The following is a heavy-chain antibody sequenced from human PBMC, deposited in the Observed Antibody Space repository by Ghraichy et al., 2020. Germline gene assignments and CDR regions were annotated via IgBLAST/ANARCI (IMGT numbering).Heavy chain of an antibody. CDR1: GFTFSSYS. CDR3: ARDGGGREWFGELFVFLDV. CDR2: ISSSSSYI. J-gene: IGHJ6*02. Sequence: GGSLRLSCAASGFTFSSYSMNWVRQAPGKGLEWVSSISSSSSYIYYADSVKGRFTISRDNAKNSLYLQMNSLRAEDTAVYYCARDGGGREWFGELFVFLDVWGQGTTVTVSS. D-gene: IGHD3-10*01. V-gene: IGHV3-21*01.